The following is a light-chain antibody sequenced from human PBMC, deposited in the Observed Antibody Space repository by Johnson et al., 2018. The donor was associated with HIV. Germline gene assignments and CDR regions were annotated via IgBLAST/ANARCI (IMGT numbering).Light chain of an antibody. Sequence: QSVLTQPPSVSAAPGQKVTISCSGSSSNIGNNYVSWYQQLPGTAPKLLIYDNDKRPSGIPDRFSGSQSGPSATMGITGLQTGDEADYYCGTWDSSLSVYVFGTGTKVTVL. CDR3: GTWDSSLSVYV. J-gene: IGLJ1*01. V-gene: IGLV1-51*01. CDR1: SSNIGNNY. CDR2: DND.